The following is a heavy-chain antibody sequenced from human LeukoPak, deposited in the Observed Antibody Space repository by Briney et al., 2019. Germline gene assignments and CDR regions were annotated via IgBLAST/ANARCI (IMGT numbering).Heavy chain of an antibody. CDR1: GFTFSSYA. V-gene: IGHV3-23*01. CDR3: AKGPGVYYYDSSGIYFDY. Sequence: PGGSPRLSCAASGFTFSSYAMSWVRQAPGKGLEWVSAISGSGGSTYYADSVKGRFTISRDNSKNTLYLQMNSLRAEDTAVYYCAKGPGVYYYDSSGIYFDYWGQGTLVTVSS. D-gene: IGHD3-22*01. J-gene: IGHJ4*02. CDR2: ISGSGGST.